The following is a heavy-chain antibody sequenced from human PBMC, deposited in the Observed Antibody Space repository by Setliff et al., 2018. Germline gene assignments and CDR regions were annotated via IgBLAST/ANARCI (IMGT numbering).Heavy chain of an antibody. V-gene: IGHV4-61*02. D-gene: IGHD1-26*01. CDR3: ARDNTIVGATDY. J-gene: IGHJ4*02. CDR2: LHTSGTT. CDR1: GGSITSGSYY. Sequence: SSETLSLTCAVSGGSITSGSYYWSWIRQPAGEGLEWIGRLHTSGTTVYNPSLKGRVTISADTSTNHFSLKLTSVTAADTAVYYCARDNTIVGATDYWGQGALVTSPQ.